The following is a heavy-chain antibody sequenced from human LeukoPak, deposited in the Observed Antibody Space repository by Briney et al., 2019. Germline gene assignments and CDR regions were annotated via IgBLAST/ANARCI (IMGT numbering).Heavy chain of an antibody. CDR2: IRYSGRII. D-gene: IGHD4-11*01. Sequence: GGSLKLSCAASGFSFSDFGMHWVRQAPGKGPEWVAFIRYSGRIIHYADSVKGRFTISRDNSKNTLYLQMNSLRVADTAMYFCAKTLTTVTTSYYYMDVWGKGTTVTVSS. CDR3: AKTLTTVTTSYYYMDV. CDR1: GFSFSDFG. V-gene: IGHV3-30*02. J-gene: IGHJ6*03.